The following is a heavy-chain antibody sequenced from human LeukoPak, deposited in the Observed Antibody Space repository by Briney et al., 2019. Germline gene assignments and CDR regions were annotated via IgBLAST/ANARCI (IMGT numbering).Heavy chain of an antibody. D-gene: IGHD5-12*01. Sequence: GGSLRLSCAASGFTFSSYGMYWVRQAPGKGLEWVASIRYDGSNKYYADSVKGRFTISRDNSKNTLYLQMKSLRAEDTAVYYCAKGGGYEAQYYYYYLDVWGKGTTVTISS. V-gene: IGHV3-30*02. CDR2: IRYDGSNK. J-gene: IGHJ6*03. CDR3: AKGGGYEAQYYYYYLDV. CDR1: GFTFSSYG.